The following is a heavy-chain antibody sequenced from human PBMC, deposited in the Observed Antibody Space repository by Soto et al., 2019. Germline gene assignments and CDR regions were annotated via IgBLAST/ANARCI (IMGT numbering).Heavy chain of an antibody. Sequence: PSETLSLTCTVSGGSISSYYRSWIRQPPGKGLEWIGYIYNSGSTNYNPSLKSRVTISVDTSKNQFSLKLSSVTAADTAVYYCARETVITFGGVLVTYFDYWGQGTLVTVSS. CDR2: IYNSGST. CDR3: ARETVITFGGVLVTYFDY. D-gene: IGHD3-16*02. CDR1: GGSISSYY. V-gene: IGHV4-59*01. J-gene: IGHJ4*02.